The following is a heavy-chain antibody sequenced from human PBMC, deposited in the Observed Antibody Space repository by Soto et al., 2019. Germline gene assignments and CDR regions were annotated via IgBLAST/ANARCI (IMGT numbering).Heavy chain of an antibody. CDR2: ISNDGSKR. CDR3: AKDKVPYFDYWSRQRWLDP. V-gene: IGHV3-30*18. CDR1: GFSFSVFG. J-gene: IGHJ5*02. D-gene: IGHD3-3*01. Sequence: GGSLRLSCVASGFSFSVFGMHWVRQFPGKGLEWVAVISNDGSKRYYIESVEGRFTISRDDSKNALYLQMDSLRVDDTAVYYCAKDKVPYFDYWSRQRWLDPWGQGTQVTVSS.